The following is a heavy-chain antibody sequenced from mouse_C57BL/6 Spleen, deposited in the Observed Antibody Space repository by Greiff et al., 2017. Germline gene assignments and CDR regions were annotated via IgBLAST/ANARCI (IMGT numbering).Heavy chain of an antibody. CDR2: ISYDGSN. CDR1: GYSITSGYY. J-gene: IGHJ2*01. CDR3: ARGTGTSYFDY. V-gene: IGHV3-6*01. Sequence: ESGPGLVKPSQSLSLTCSVTGYSITSGYYWNWIRQFPGNKLEWMGYISYDGSNNYNPSLKNRISITRDTSKNQFFLKLNSVTTEDTATYYCARGTGTSYFDYWGQGTTLTVSS. D-gene: IGHD4-1*01.